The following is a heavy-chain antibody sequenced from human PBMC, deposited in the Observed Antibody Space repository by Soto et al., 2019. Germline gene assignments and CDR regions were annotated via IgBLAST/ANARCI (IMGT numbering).Heavy chain of an antibody. CDR3: AHVGYCISFSCSNWFDP. V-gene: IGHV2-5*02. J-gene: IGHJ5*02. CDR2: IYWDDDK. D-gene: IGHD2-2*01. Sequence: QITLKESGPTLVKPTQTLTLTRTFSGFSLSTSGVGVGWIRQPPGKALEWLALIYWDDDKRYSPSLKSRLTISKDTSKNQVVLTMTNMDPVDTATYYCAHVGYCISFSCSNWFDPWGQGTLVTVSS. CDR1: GFSLSTSGVG.